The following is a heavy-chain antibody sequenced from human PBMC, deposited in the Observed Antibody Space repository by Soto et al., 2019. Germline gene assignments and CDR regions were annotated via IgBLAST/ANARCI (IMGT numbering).Heavy chain of an antibody. CDR1: GDSVSSNSAA. V-gene: IGHV6-1*01. CDR2: TYYRSKWYN. CDR3: ARDHYDFWSGRRRYYFDY. J-gene: IGHJ4*02. D-gene: IGHD3-3*01. Sequence: QVQLQQSGPGLVKPSQTLSLTCAISGDSVSSNSAAWNWIRQSPSRGLEWLGRTYYRSKWYNDYAVSVKSRITINPDTSKNQFSLQLNSVTPEDTAVYYCARDHYDFWSGRRRYYFDYWGQGTLVTVSS.